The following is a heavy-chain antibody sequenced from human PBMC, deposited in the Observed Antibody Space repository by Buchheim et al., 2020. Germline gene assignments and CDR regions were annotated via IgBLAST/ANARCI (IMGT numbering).Heavy chain of an antibody. CDR1: GYSFTSYW. D-gene: IGHD3-22*01. CDR3: ARLQRNYYDSSIRGFFDY. V-gene: IGHV5-51*01. CDR2: IYPGDSDT. Sequence: EVQLVQSGAEVKKPGESLKISCKGSGYSFTSYWIGWVRQMPGKGLELMGIIYPGDSDTRYSPSFQGQVTISADKSISTAYPQWSSLKASDTAMYYCARLQRNYYDSSIRGFFDYWGQGTL. J-gene: IGHJ4*02.